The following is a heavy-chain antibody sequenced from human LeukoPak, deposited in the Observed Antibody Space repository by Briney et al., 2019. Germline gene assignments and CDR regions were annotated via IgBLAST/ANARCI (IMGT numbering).Heavy chain of an antibody. D-gene: IGHD5-18*01. J-gene: IGHJ6*03. CDR1: GYSFTNYW. CDR3: ARHGYSYGIVAYSSYYYYYMDV. V-gene: IGHV5-51*01. CDR2: IYPGDSDT. Sequence: GESLQISCKGSGYSFTNYWIAWVRQMPGKGLEWMGIIYPGDSDTRYSPSFQGQVTISADKSISTAYLQWSSLKASDTAMYYCARHGYSYGIVAYSSYYYYYMDVWGKGTTVTVSS.